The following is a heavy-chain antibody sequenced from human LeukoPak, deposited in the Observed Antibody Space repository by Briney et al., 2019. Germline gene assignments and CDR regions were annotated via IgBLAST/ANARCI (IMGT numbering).Heavy chain of an antibody. CDR3: ARSTSGYYSKHYYFYMDV. V-gene: IGHV4-59*01. Sequence: PSETLSLTCSVSGASISSYFWSWIRQPPGKGLEWIGYIYYSGTTNYNPSLKSRIAISLDTPKKQFSLRMRSVTAADTAVYYCARSTSGYYSKHYYFYMDVWGKGTTVTVSS. CDR2: IYYSGTT. CDR1: GASISSYF. D-gene: IGHD3-22*01. J-gene: IGHJ6*03.